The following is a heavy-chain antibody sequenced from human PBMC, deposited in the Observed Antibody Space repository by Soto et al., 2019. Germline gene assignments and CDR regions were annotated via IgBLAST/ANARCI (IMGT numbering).Heavy chain of an antibody. CDR1: GYSFNTYW. J-gene: IGHJ6*03. Sequence: GESLKISCQGSGYSFNTYWIGWVRQMPGKGLEWMGIIYPGDSDTRYSPSFQGQVTISADKSISTAYLQWSSLKASDTAMYYCARGENYYYYYMDVWGKGTTVTVSS. CDR3: ARGENYYYYYMDV. CDR2: IYPGDSDT. V-gene: IGHV5-51*01.